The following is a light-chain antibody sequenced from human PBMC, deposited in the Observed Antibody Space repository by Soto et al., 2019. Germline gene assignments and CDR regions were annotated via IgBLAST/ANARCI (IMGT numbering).Light chain of an antibody. CDR3: SSYTSSSTRV. J-gene: IGLJ1*01. CDR2: DVS. V-gene: IGLV2-14*01. CDR1: SSDVGGYNY. Sequence: QSVLTQPASVSGSPGQSITISCTGTSSDVGGYNYVSWYQQHPGKAPKLMIYDVSHRPSGVSNRFSGSKSGNTASLTISGLQAEDDAAYYCSSYTSSSTRVFGSGTKVTVL.